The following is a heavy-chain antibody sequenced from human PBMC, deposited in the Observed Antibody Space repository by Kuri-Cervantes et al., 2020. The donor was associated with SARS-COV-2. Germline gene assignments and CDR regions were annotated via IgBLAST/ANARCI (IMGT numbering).Heavy chain of an antibody. V-gene: IGHV1-2*02. CDR2: INPNSGGT. CDR1: GGTFIGYY. D-gene: IGHD3-3*01. J-gene: IGHJ5*02. CDR3: ARGRQVRLRFLEWLFEWFDP. Sequence: ASVKVSCKASGGTFIGYYMRWVRQAPGQGLEWMGWINPNSGGTNYAQKFQGRVTMTRDTSISTAYMELSRLRSDDTAVYYCARGRQVRLRFLEWLFEWFDPWGQGTLVTVSS.